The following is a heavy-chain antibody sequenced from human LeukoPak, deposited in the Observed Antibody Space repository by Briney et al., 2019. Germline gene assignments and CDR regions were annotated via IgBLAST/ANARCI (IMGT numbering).Heavy chain of an antibody. J-gene: IGHJ4*02. CDR2: IAHDETNR. CDR3: ARDLTPGAPDYFDY. D-gene: IGHD2-2*01. V-gene: IGHV3-30*04. Sequence: PGGSLRLSCAASGFTFGSYAMHWVRQPPGKGLEWVAVIAHDETNRFYADSVKGRFTISRDNSMNTLYLRMDSLRPEDTAVYFRARDLTPGAPDYFDYWGQGTLVTVSS. CDR1: GFTFGSYA.